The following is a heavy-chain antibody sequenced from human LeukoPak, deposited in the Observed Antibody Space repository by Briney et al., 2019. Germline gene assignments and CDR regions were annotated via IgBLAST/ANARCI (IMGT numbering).Heavy chain of an antibody. CDR2: ISAYNGNT. D-gene: IGHD6-13*01. CDR1: GYTFTSYG. CDR3: AREYSSPLYYYYYYYMDV. Sequence: ASVKVSCKASGYTFTSYGISWVRQAPGQGLEWMGWISAYNGNTNYAQKLQGRVTMTTDTSKSTAYMELRSLRSDDTAVYYCAREYSSPLYYYYYYYMDVWGKGTTVTVSS. J-gene: IGHJ6*03. V-gene: IGHV1-18*01.